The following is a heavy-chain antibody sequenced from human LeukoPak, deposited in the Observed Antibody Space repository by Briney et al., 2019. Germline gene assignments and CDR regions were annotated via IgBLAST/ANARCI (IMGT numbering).Heavy chain of an antibody. V-gene: IGHV4-59*12. CDR1: VGSISSYY. CDR2: IYYSGST. D-gene: IGHD6-6*01. CDR3: ARHSSSLD. J-gene: IGHJ3*01. Sequence: SETLSLTCTVSVGSISSYYWSWIRHPPGKGREWRGYIYYSGSTNYNPSLKSRVTISVDTSKNQFSLTLSSVTDAATAVYSCARHSSSLDWGQGTMVTVSS.